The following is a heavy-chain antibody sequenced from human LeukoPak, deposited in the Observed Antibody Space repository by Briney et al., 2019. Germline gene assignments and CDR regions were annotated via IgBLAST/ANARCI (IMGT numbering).Heavy chain of an antibody. V-gene: IGHV3-43D*03. CDR3: AKDITKDIVGAFDY. CDR1: GFTFDDYA. D-gene: IGHD1-26*01. Sequence: PGGSLRLSCAASGFTFDDYAMHWVRQAPGKGLEWVSLISWDGGSTYYADSVKGRFTISRDNSKNSLYLQMNSLRAEDTALYYCAKDITKDIVGAFDYWGQGTLVTVSS. CDR2: ISWDGGST. J-gene: IGHJ4*02.